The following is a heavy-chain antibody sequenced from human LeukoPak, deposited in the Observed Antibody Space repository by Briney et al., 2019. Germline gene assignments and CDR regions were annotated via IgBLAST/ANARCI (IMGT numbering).Heavy chain of an antibody. D-gene: IGHD6-19*01. CDR1: GGSISSYY. V-gene: IGHV4-59*08. CDR3: ARHNSSGYYDYYYYMDV. CDR2: IYYSGST. J-gene: IGHJ6*03. Sequence: SETLSLTCTVSGGSISSYYWNWIRQPPGKGLEWIGYIYYSGSTNYNPSLKSRVTISLDTSKNQFSLRLRSVTAADTAVYYCARHNSSGYYDYYYYMDVWGKGTTVTVSS.